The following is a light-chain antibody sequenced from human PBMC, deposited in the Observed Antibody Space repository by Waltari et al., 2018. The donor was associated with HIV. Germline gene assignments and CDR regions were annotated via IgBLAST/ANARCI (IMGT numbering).Light chain of an antibody. CDR2: EFS. V-gene: IGLV2-14*01. J-gene: IGLJ2*01. Sequence: QSALTQAASLSGSLGQSVTTSRTCATRDIGGYNYDSWYQQHPGNAPNLIIREFSHRPSGVSDRFSGSQSGNTASLTFSGLQAEDESDYYCSSFITTTTHVVFGGGTRLTVL. CDR3: SSFITTTTHVV. CDR1: TRDIGGYNY.